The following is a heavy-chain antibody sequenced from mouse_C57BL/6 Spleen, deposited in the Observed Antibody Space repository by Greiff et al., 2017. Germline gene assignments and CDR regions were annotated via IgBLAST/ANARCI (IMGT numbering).Heavy chain of an antibody. Sequence: LVESGAELVKPGASVKISCKASGYAFSSYWMNWVKQRPGKGLEWIGQIYPGDGDTNYNGKFKGKATLTADKSSSTAYMQLSSLTSEDSAVYFCAREGVTTEDYYAMDYGGKGTSVTVSS. CDR3: AREGVTTEDYYAMDY. J-gene: IGHJ4*01. CDR2: IYPGDGDT. CDR1: GYAFSSYW. V-gene: IGHV1-80*01. D-gene: IGHD2-2*01.